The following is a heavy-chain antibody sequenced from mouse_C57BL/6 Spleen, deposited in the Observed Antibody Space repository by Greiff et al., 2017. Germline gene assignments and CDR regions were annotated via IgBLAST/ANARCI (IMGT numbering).Heavy chain of an antibody. Sequence: VQLQQSGPVLAKPGASVKMSCKASGYTFTDYYMNWVKQSHGKSLEWIGVINPYNGGTSYNQKFKGKATLTVDTSSSTAYMELNSLTSDDSAVYYCGRGGTAVEGRYAMDYWGQGTSGTVAS. V-gene: IGHV1-19*01. J-gene: IGHJ4*01. CDR2: INPYNGGT. D-gene: IGHD3-3*01. CDR1: GYTFTDYY. CDR3: GRGGTAVEGRYAMDY.